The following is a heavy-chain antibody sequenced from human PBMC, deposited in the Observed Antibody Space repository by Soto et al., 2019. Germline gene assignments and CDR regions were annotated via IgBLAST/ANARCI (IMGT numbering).Heavy chain of an antibody. V-gene: IGHV3-33*01. CDR1: GFTFSSYG. Sequence: GGSLRLSCAASGFTFSSYGMHWVRQAPGKGLEWVAVIWYDGSNKYYADSVKGRFTISRDNSKNTLYLQMNSLRAEDTAVYYCARDWGVFRYFDWLLATGPDDGMDVWGQGTTVTVSS. J-gene: IGHJ6*02. D-gene: IGHD3-9*01. CDR3: ARDWGVFRYFDWLLATGPDDGMDV. CDR2: IWYDGSNK.